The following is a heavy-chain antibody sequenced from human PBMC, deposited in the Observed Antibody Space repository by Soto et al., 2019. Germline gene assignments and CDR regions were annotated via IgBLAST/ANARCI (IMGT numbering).Heavy chain of an antibody. CDR1: GFTFSSYG. CDR2: IWYDGSNK. J-gene: IGHJ6*02. Sequence: GGSLRLSCAASGFTFSSYGMHWVRQAPGKGLEWVAVIWYDGSNKYYADSVKGRFTISRDNSKNTLYLQMNSLRAEDTAVYYCARPKENYYYYGMDVWGQGTTVTVSS. CDR3: ARPKENYYYYGMDV. V-gene: IGHV3-33*01.